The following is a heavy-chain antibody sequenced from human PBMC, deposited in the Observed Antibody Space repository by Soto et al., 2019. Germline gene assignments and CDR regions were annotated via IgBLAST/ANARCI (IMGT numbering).Heavy chain of an antibody. J-gene: IGHJ6*03. Sequence: PGGSLRLSCAASGFTVSSKYMSWVRQAPGKGLEWVSLIQSGGPTYYADSVKGRFTISRDTSENTVHLQMDSLRAEDTAVYYCPRDDVLCDGGRCYGVPLDIWGKETTVTVSS. D-gene: IGHD2-15*01. CDR3: PRDDVLCDGGRCYGVPLDI. V-gene: IGHV3-66*01. CDR2: IQSGGPT. CDR1: GFTVSSKY.